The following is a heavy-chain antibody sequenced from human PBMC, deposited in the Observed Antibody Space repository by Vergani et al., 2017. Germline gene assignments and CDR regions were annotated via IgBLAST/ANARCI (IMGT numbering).Heavy chain of an antibody. J-gene: IGHJ6*02. Sequence: QVQLVQSGAEVKKPGSSVKVSCKASGGTFSSYAISWVRQAPGQGLEWMGGIIPIFGTANYAQKFQGRVTITADESTSTAYMELSSLRSEDTAVYYCASRDITIFGVVIIRGYYYYGMDVWGQGPTVTVSS. CDR2: IIPIFGTA. D-gene: IGHD3-3*01. CDR1: GGTFSSYA. CDR3: ASRDITIFGVVIIRGYYYYGMDV. V-gene: IGHV1-69*01.